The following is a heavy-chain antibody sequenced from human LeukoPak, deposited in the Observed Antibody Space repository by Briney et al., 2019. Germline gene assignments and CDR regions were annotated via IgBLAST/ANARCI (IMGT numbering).Heavy chain of an antibody. CDR2: ISGSGGST. CDR1: GFTFSSYA. J-gene: IGHJ4*02. D-gene: IGHD3-10*01. CDR3: AKAEYGSGSYFGGY. Sequence: GGSLRLSCAASGFTFSSYAMSWVRQAPGKGLEWVSAISGSGGSTYYADSVKGRFTISRDNSKNTLYLQVNSLRAEDTAVYYCAKAEYGSGSYFGGYWGQGTLVTVSS. V-gene: IGHV3-23*01.